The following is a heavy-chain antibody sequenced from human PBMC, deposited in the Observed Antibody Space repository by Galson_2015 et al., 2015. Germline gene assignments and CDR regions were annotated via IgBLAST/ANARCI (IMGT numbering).Heavy chain of an antibody. CDR1: GYTFRDYG. D-gene: IGHD3-10*01. CDR2: ISPYNGNT. Sequence: SVKVSCKASGYTFRDYGVTWVRQAPGQGLEWMGWISPYNGNTNSAQKLQDKIIMTTDTSTSTAYMELRSLRSDDTAVYYCARSVSMIRGINDAFDIWGQGTMVTVSS. J-gene: IGHJ3*02. CDR3: ARSVSMIRGINDAFDI. V-gene: IGHV1-18*01.